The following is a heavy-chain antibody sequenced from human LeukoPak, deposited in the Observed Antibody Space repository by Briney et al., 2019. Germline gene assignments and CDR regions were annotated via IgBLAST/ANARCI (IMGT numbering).Heavy chain of an antibody. Sequence: GGSLRLSCAASGFTFNSYAMNWVRQAPGKGLEWVAVIWYDGSNKYYADSVKGRFTISRDNSKNTLYLQMNSLRAEDTAVYYCARDRTGYLLYWGQGTLVTVSS. CDR1: GFTFNSYA. CDR3: ARDRTGYLLY. J-gene: IGHJ4*02. V-gene: IGHV3-33*08. CDR2: IWYDGSNK. D-gene: IGHD5-18*01.